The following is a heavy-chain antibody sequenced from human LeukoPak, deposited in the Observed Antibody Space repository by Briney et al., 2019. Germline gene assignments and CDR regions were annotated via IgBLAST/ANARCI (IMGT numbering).Heavy chain of an antibody. CDR1: GFTFDDYA. CDR2: INWNSGNK. J-gene: IGHJ6*04. CDR3: AELGITMIGGV. Sequence: GGSLRLSCAASGFTFDDYAMHWVRQAPGKGLEWVSGINWNSGNKAYADSVKGRFTISRDNAKNSLYLQMNSLRAEDTAVYYCAELGITMIGGVWGKGTTVTISS. D-gene: IGHD3-10*02. V-gene: IGHV3-9*01.